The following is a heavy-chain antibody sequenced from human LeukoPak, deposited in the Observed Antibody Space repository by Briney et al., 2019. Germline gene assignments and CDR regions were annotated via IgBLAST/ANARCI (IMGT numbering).Heavy chain of an antibody. J-gene: IGHJ5*02. CDR1: GGSISSSSYY. CDR2: IYYSGST. V-gene: IGHV4-39*01. CDR3: ASYPYDEPGAEWFDP. D-gene: IGHD1-1*01. Sequence: SETLSPTCTVSGGSISSSSYYWGWIRQPPGKGLEWIGSIYYSGSTYYNPSLKSRVTISVDTSKNQFSLKLSSVTAADTAVYYCASYPYDEPGAEWFDPWGQGTLVTVSS.